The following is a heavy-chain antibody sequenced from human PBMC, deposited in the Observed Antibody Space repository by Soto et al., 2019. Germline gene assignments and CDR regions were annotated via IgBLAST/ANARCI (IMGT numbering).Heavy chain of an antibody. V-gene: IGHV1-18*01. D-gene: IGHD2-2*01. CDR2: ISPYNGNT. CDR3: ARDEIVVVPAPMDYDIMDV. J-gene: IGHJ6*02. CDR1: GYSFTTYG. Sequence: QVQLVQSGAEVRKPGASVKVSCTASGYSFTTYGMSWVRQAPGQGLEWMGWISPYNGNTRYAQKAQGRGAMTTDTSTGTAYMERRSLRSDDTAVYYCARDEIVVVPAPMDYDIMDVGGQGTTVTVSS.